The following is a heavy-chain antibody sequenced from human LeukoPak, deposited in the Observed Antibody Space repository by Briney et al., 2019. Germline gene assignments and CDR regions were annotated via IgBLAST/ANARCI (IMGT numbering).Heavy chain of an antibody. J-gene: IGHJ6*03. V-gene: IGHV1-69*05. CDR1: GGTFSSYA. CDR2: IIPIFGTA. Sequence: SVTVSCKASGGTFSSYAISWVRQAPGQGLEWMGGIIPIFGTANYAQKFQGRVTITTDESTSTAYMELSSLRSEDTAVYYCARGSIAARPREYYYYYMDVWGKGTTVTVSS. D-gene: IGHD6-6*01. CDR3: ARGSIAARPREYYYYYMDV.